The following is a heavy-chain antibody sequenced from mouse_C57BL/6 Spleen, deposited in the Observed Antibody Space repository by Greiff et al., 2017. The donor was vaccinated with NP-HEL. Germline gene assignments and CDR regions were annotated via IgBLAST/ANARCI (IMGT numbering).Heavy chain of an antibody. J-gene: IGHJ4*01. V-gene: IGHV5-17*01. Sequence: EVQLVESGGGLVKPGGSLKLSCAASGFTFSDYGMHWVRQAPEKGLEWVAYISSGSSTIYYADTVKGRVTISRDNAKNTLFMQMTSLRSEDTAIIYCARDYGSTRHYWGQGTSVTVSS. CDR1: GFTFSDYG. CDR3: ARDYGSTRHY. CDR2: ISSGSSTI. D-gene: IGHD1-1*01.